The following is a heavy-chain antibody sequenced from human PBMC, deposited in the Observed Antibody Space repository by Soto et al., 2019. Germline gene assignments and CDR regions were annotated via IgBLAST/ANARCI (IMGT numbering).Heavy chain of an antibody. V-gene: IGHV4-59*01. J-gene: IGHJ5*02. D-gene: IGHD2-8*02. Sequence: QVQLQVSVPGLVKPSETLSLTCTVSGCSISGYCWSWIRQPPWKGLEWIGYVWYDGTTNYNPSLKSRVTISLDTSTNKLYLKLSSMTAAETAVYYRARLPWVDDGGVFDPWGQGKLVTVSS. CDR2: VWYDGTT. CDR3: ARLPWVDDGGVFDP. CDR1: GCSISGYC.